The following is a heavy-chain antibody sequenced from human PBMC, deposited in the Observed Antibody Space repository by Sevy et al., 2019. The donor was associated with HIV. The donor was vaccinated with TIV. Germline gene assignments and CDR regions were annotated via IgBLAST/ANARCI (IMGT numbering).Heavy chain of an antibody. J-gene: IGHJ4*02. CDR1: GFTFSSYI. V-gene: IGHV3-21*01. CDR2: ISSSSSYI. CDR3: ARELRGSSWHDY. D-gene: IGHD6-13*01. Sequence: GGSLRLSCAASGFTFSSYIMNWVRQAPGKGLEWVSSISSSSSYIYYADSVKGRFTISRDNAKNSLYLQMNSLRAEDTAVYYCARELRGSSWHDYWGQGTLVTVSS.